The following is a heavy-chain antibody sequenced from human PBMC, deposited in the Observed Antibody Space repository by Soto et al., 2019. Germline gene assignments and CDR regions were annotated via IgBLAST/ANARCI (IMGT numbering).Heavy chain of an antibody. CDR3: AKDLSGTTGSNDAFDL. CDR1: GFIFSSYG. V-gene: IGHV3-30*18. Sequence: GGSLRLSCEASGFIFSSYGMHWVRQVPGKGLVWVAGIAYGGSNKYYADSVKGRFTISRDNAKNTVSLQMNSLRAEDTGVYYCAKDLSGTTGSNDAFDLWGQGTMVTVSS. J-gene: IGHJ3*01. CDR2: IAYGGSNK. D-gene: IGHD1-1*01.